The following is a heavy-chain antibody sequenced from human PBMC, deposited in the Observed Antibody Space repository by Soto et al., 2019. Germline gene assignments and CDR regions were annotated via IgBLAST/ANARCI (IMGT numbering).Heavy chain of an antibody. CDR3: ARDYYRRGWFDP. V-gene: IGHV3-53*01. Sequence: GGSLRLSCAASGFTVSSNYMSWVRQAPGKGLEWVSVIYSGGSTYYADSVKGRFTISRDNSKNTLYLQMNSLRAEDTAVYYCARDYYRRGWFDPWGQGTLVTVSS. D-gene: IGHD3-10*01. CDR1: GFTVSSNY. CDR2: IYSGGST. J-gene: IGHJ5*02.